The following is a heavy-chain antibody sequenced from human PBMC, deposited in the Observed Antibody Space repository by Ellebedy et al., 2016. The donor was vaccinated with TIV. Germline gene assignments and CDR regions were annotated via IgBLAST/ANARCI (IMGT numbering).Heavy chain of an antibody. Sequence: AASVKVSCKASGYTFSNYGISWVRQAPGQGLEWVGWISGYNGNTEYAEKVQGRVTMTADASTGTAYMDLRSLRFDDTAVYYCARPRSQFVGLRSFDIWGQGTRVTVSS. J-gene: IGHJ3*02. CDR2: ISGYNGNT. V-gene: IGHV1-18*01. CDR1: GYTFSNYG. CDR3: ARPRSQFVGLRSFDI. D-gene: IGHD3-16*01.